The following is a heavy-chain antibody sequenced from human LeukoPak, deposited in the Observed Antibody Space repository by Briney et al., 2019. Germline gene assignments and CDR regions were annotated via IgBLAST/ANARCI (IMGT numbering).Heavy chain of an antibody. Sequence: ASVKVSCKASGYTFTSYDINWVRQATGQGLEWMGWMNPNSGNTGYAQKFQGRVTMTRNTSISTAYMELSSLRSEDTAVYYCARGRGGYYYDSSGYYCYFDYWGQGTLVTVSS. CDR3: ARGRGGYYYDSSGYYCYFDY. CDR1: GYTFTSYD. J-gene: IGHJ4*02. D-gene: IGHD3-22*01. V-gene: IGHV1-8*01. CDR2: MNPNSGNT.